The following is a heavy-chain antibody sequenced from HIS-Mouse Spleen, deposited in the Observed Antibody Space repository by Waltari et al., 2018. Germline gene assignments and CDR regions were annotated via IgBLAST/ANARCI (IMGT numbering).Heavy chain of an antibody. Sequence: QLQLQESGPGLVKPSETLSLTCTVSGGSISSSSYYWVWIRQPPGEGLEWIGSIYYSGSTYYNPSLKRRVTISVDTSKNQFSLKLSSVTAADTAVYYCARGGTAMVKDAFDIWGQGTMVTVSS. CDR2: IYYSGST. CDR1: GGSISSSSYY. V-gene: IGHV4-39*07. CDR3: ARGGTAMVKDAFDI. J-gene: IGHJ3*02. D-gene: IGHD5-18*01.